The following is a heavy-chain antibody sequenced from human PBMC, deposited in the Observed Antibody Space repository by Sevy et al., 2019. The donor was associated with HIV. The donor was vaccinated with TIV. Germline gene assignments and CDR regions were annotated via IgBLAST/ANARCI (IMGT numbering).Heavy chain of an antibody. V-gene: IGHV2-5*02. CDR1: GFSLATSGVG. CDR3: AHRRDDTVVMVYGDFDY. Sequence: SGPTLVKPTQTLTLTCTLSGFSLATSGVGVGWIRQPPGKALEWLALIYWDDDKRYSPSLKSRLTITKDSSKNQVVLTMTTMDPVDTATYYCAHRRDDTVVMVYGDFDYWGQGALGTVSS. J-gene: IGHJ4*02. CDR2: IYWDDDK. D-gene: IGHD2-8*01.